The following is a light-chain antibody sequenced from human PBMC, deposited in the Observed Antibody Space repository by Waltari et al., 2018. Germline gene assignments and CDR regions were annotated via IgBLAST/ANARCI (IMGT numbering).Light chain of an antibody. CDR2: DAS. Sequence: EIVLTQSPATLSLSPGERATLSCRASQSVSTFLARYQQKPGQAPRLLIYDASNRATGIPARFSGSGSGTDFTLTISSLDPEDFAVYFCQQYFDSPLTFGPGTRVEI. J-gene: IGKJ3*01. CDR1: QSVSTF. CDR3: QQYFDSPLT. V-gene: IGKV3-11*01.